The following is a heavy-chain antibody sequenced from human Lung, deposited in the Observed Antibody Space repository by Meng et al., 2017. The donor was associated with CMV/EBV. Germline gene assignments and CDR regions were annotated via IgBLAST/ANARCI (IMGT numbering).Heavy chain of an antibody. CDR1: GFTFSSYW. CDR2: INQDGSEK. Sequence: GESXKISCAASGFTFSSYWMSWVRQAPGKGLEWVANINQDGSEKYYVDSVEGRFTISRDNAKDSLYLQMNALRAEDTAVYYFARRPWGLDVWGQGTTVTVSS. CDR3: ARRPWGLDV. J-gene: IGHJ6*02. V-gene: IGHV3-7*01.